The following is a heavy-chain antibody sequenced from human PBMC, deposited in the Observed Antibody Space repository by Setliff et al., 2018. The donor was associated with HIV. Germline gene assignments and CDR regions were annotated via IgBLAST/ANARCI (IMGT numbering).Heavy chain of an antibody. CDR3: ASLFRLSGFWISFLPDY. Sequence: SETLSLTCTVSGDSLIGFYWGWIRQPPGERPEWIGHISSSGSTNYSPSLRSRVIMSVDTSQNLFSLYLSSVTASDTAVYYCASLFRLSGFWISFLPDYWGQGILVTVS. D-gene: IGHD3-3*01. J-gene: IGHJ4*02. CDR1: GDSLIGFY. CDR2: ISSSGST. V-gene: IGHV4-4*08.